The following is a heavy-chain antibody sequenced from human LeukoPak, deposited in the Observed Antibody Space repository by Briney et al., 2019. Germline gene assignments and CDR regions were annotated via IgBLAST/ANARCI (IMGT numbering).Heavy chain of an antibody. V-gene: IGHV3-33*01. J-gene: IGHJ6*02. CDR1: GFTFSSYG. Sequence: GGSLRLSCAASGFTFSSYGMHWVRQAPGKGLEWVAVIWYDGSNKYYADSVKGRFTISRDNAKNSLYLQMNSLRAEDTAVYYCARDAHAYYGMDVWGQGTTVTVSS. CDR2: IWYDGSNK. CDR3: ARDAHAYYGMDV.